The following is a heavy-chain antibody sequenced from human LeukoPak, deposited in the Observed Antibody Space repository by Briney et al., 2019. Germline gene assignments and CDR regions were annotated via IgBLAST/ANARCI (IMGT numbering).Heavy chain of an antibody. D-gene: IGHD5-12*01. Sequence: SETLSLTCTVSGGSISSYYWSWIRQPPGKGLEWIGYIYYSGSTNYNPSLKSRVTISVDASKNQFSLKLSSVTAADTAVYYCARESGYDWSFDYWGQGTLVTVSS. J-gene: IGHJ4*02. CDR2: IYYSGST. CDR1: GGSISSYY. V-gene: IGHV4-59*12. CDR3: ARESGYDWSFDY.